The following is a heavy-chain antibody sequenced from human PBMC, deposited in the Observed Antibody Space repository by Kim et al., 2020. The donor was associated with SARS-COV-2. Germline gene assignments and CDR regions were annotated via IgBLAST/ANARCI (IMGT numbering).Heavy chain of an antibody. CDR2: NHSGSP. J-gene: IGHJ4*02. V-gene: IGHV4-34*01. CDR3: ARGGDY. Sequence: NHSGSPNYNPSLKSRVTISVDTSKNQFSLKLSSVTAADTAVYYCARGGDYWGQGTLVTVSS.